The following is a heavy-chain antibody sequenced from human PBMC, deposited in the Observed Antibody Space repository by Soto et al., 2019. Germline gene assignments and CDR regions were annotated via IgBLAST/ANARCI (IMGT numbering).Heavy chain of an antibody. D-gene: IGHD2-8*02. J-gene: IGHJ5*02. V-gene: IGHV3-13*01. CDR3: ARQASYWHGGGGWLDP. CDR1: GFTFSAYD. CDR2: IGTQHDT. Sequence: EVQLVESGGGLVQPGGSLRLSCAASGFTFSAYDMHWVRQPTGKGLEWVSAIGTQHDTYYPDSVKGRFTISRENAKSSLYLQINSLRTGDTAVYYCARQASYWHGGGGWLDPWGQGTLVTVSS.